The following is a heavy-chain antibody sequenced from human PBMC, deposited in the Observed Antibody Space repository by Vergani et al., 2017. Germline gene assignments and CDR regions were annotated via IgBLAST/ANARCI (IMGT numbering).Heavy chain of an antibody. Sequence: QLQLQESGSGLVKPSQTLSLTCAVSGGSISSGGYSWSWIRQPPGKGLEWIGYIYHSGSTYYNPSLNSRVTISVDRSKNQFSLKLSSVTAADTAVYYCARDQGYDSSGYYLGAFDIWGQGTMVTVSS. J-gene: IGHJ3*02. CDR1: GGSISSGGYS. V-gene: IGHV4-30-2*01. CDR3: ARDQGYDSSGYYLGAFDI. D-gene: IGHD3-22*01. CDR2: IYHSGST.